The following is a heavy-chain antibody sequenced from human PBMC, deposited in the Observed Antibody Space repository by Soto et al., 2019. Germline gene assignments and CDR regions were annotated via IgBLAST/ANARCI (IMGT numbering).Heavy chain of an antibody. Sequence: EVQLVESGGGWVQPGGSLRLSCAASGFTFSSYSMNWVRQAPGKGLEWVSYISSSSSTIYYADSVKGRFTISRDNAKNSLYLQMNSLRDEDTAVYYCARDGHNWNEDEDDAFDIWGQGTMVTVSS. D-gene: IGHD1-1*01. CDR2: ISSSSSTI. J-gene: IGHJ3*02. V-gene: IGHV3-48*02. CDR1: GFTFSSYS. CDR3: ARDGHNWNEDEDDAFDI.